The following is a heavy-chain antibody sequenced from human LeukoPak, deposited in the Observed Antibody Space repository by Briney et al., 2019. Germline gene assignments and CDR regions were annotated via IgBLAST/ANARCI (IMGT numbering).Heavy chain of an antibody. CDR1: GFTFSSYW. D-gene: IGHD1-1*01. CDR3: ARDVGLESYNWFDP. V-gene: IGHV3-7*01. J-gene: IGHJ5*02. CDR2: IKQDGSEK. Sequence: GGSLRLSCAASGFTFSSYWMSWVRQAPGKGLEWVANIKQDGSEKYYVDSVKGRFTISRDNAKNSLYLQMNSLRAEDTAVYYCARDVGLESYNWFDPWGQGTLVTVSS.